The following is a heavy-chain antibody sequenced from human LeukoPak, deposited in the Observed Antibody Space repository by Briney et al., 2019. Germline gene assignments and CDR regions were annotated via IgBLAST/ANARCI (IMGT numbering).Heavy chain of an antibody. Sequence: SETLALTCTVSGGSINSYYWSWIRQPAGKGLEWIGRIYTSGGTIYNPSLQSRVTMSVDTSKNQFSLRLSSVTAADTAVYYCARSSPNVYWGQGTPVTVSS. CDR1: GGSINSYY. CDR2: IYTSGGT. V-gene: IGHV4-4*07. CDR3: ARSSPNVY. J-gene: IGHJ4*02. D-gene: IGHD6-13*01.